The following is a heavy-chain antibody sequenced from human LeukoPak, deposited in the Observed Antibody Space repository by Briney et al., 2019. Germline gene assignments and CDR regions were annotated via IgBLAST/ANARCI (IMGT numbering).Heavy chain of an antibody. D-gene: IGHD3-22*01. CDR1: GYTFTNYG. CDR3: ARDWWDYYDSSGSFHDAFDI. V-gene: IGHV1-18*01. J-gene: IGHJ3*02. Sequence: ASVKVSCKASGYTFTNYGISWVRQAPGQGLEWMGWISAYNGNTNYAQKLQGRVTMTTDTSTSTAYRELRSLRSDDTAVYYCARDWWDYYDSSGSFHDAFDIWGQGTMVTVSS. CDR2: ISAYNGNT.